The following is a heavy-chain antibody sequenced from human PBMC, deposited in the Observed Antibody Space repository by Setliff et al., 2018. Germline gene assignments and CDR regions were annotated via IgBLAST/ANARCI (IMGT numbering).Heavy chain of an antibody. CDR2: INPDSGGT. D-gene: IGHD3-3*01. CDR3: ARGLVSLHYDFWSGHYLGGYMDV. V-gene: IGHV1-2*02. CDR1: GYSFTGYN. Sequence: ASVKVSCKASGYSFTGYNLYWVRQAPGQGLEWMGWINPDSGGTKYARKFEDRVTMSRDTSINTGFMELNSLRSDDTAVYYCARGLVSLHYDFWSGHYLGGYMDVWGKGTTVTVSS. J-gene: IGHJ6*03.